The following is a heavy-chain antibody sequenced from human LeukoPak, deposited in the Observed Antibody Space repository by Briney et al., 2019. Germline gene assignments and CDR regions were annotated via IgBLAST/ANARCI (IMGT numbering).Heavy chain of an antibody. CDR1: GGSLSGYF. CDR2: ISDRGGT. Sequence: PSETLSLTCAVYGGSLSGYFWSWIRQTPGKGMEWIGEISDRGGTNYNPSLKSRVTMSVETSKNQFSLKLSSVTAADTAVYYCVRELAVARSAFDMWGQGTMVTVSS. J-gene: IGHJ3*02. V-gene: IGHV4-34*01. CDR3: VRELAVARSAFDM. D-gene: IGHD6-19*01.